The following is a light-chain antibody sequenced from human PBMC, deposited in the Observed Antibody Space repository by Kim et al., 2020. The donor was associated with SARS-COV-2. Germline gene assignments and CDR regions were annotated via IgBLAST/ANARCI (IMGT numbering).Light chain of an antibody. V-gene: IGKV1-16*02. CDR2: AAS. CDR3: QQYKISPYT. J-gene: IGKJ2*01. Sequence: DIQMTQSPSSLSASVGDRVTITCRASQGIRNYLAWFQQKPGKAPKSLIYAASILQSGVPSKFSGSGSGTDFTLTINSLQPEDFATYYCQQYKISPYTFGQGTKLEI. CDR1: QGIRNY.